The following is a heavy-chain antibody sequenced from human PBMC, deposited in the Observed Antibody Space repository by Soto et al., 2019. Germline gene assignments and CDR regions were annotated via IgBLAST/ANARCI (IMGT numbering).Heavy chain of an antibody. Sequence: SETLSLTCSVSGDSVSSGNYFWSWMRQPPGKGLEWIAFVSNSGDTNYNPSLKSRVTISVDTSKNQFSLKLTSVTAADTAVYHCARTDSRGSWAAWFWGQGILVTVSS. CDR1: GDSVSSGNYF. CDR3: ARTDSRGSWAAWF. D-gene: IGHD3-22*01. V-gene: IGHV4-61*01. CDR2: VSNSGDT. J-gene: IGHJ4*02.